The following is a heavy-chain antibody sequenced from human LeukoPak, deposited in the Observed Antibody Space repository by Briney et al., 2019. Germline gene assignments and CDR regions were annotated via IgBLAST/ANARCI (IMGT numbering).Heavy chain of an antibody. Sequence: GGSLRLSCAASGFTFDDYAMHWVRQAPGKGLEWVSGISWNSGSIGYADSVKGRFTISRGNAKNSLYLHMNSLRAEDTALYYCAKGLDSSSWYLFAYWGQGTLVTVSS. CDR2: ISWNSGSI. V-gene: IGHV3-9*01. CDR3: AKGLDSSSWYLFAY. CDR1: GFTFDDYA. J-gene: IGHJ4*02. D-gene: IGHD6-13*01.